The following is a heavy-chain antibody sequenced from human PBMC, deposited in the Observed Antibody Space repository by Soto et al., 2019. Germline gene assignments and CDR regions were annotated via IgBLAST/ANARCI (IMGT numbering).Heavy chain of an antibody. CDR1: GITFSNYG. D-gene: IGHD3-22*01. CDR3: VSGYGYFDH. J-gene: IGHJ4*02. V-gene: IGHV3-33*01. Sequence: QVQLVESGGGVVQPGRSLRLSCAASGITFSNYGTHWVRQAPGKGLEWVAVIWYDGRDKYYADSVKGRFTISRDNSKNALYLQMNSLTAYDTAVYYCVSGYGYFDHWGQGTLVTVSS. CDR2: IWYDGRDK.